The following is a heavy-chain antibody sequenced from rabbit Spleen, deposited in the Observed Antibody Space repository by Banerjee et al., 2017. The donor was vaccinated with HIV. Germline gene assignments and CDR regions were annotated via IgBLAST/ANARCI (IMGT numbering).Heavy chain of an antibody. V-gene: IGHV1S45*01. J-gene: IGHJ6*01. Sequence: QEQLVESGGGLVKPGTSLTLICTASGFSFSSSYWICWVRQAPGKGLEWIACINAGSSGSYYANWAKGRFTISKTSSTTVTLQMTSLTVADTATYFCARDTGTSFSTYGMDLWGQGTLVTVS. CDR3: ARDTGTSFSTYGMDL. D-gene: IGHD8-1*01. CDR2: INAGSSGS. CDR1: GFSFSSSYW.